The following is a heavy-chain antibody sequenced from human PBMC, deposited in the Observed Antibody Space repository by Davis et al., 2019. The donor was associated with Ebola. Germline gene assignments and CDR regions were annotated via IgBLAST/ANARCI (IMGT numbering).Heavy chain of an antibody. V-gene: IGHV3-23*01. CDR3: AKSGLSFGVVKYHYGMDV. J-gene: IGHJ6*04. D-gene: IGHD3-3*01. CDR2: ISGSGGST. CDR1: GFTFSSYN. Sequence: LSLTCAASGFTFSSYNMNWVRQAPGKGLEWVSAISGSGGSTYYADSVKGQFTISRDNSKKTLYLQMNSLRAEDTAVYYCAKSGLSFGVVKYHYGMDVWGKGTTVTVSS.